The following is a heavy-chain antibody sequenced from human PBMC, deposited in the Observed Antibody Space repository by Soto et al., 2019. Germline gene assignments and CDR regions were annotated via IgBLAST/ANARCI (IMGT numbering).Heavy chain of an antibody. J-gene: IGHJ6*02. V-gene: IGHV1-8*01. CDR1: GYTFTSYY. CDR3: ALLGYCTNGVCYQPYYYGMDV. Sequence: ASVNVSCKYSGYTFTSYYINWVRQATGQGLECMGWMNPNSGNTGYAQKFQGRVTMTRNTSISTAYMELSSLRSEDTAVYYCALLGYCTNGVCYQPYYYGMDVWGQGTTVTVSS. CDR2: MNPNSGNT. D-gene: IGHD2-8*01.